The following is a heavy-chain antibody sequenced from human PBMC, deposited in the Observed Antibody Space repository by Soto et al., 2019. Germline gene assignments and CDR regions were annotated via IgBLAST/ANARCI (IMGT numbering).Heavy chain of an antibody. J-gene: IGHJ4*02. CDR1: GFTFSSYS. D-gene: IGHD2-15*01. V-gene: IGHV3-48*02. CDR2: ISSSSNTI. Sequence: PGGSLRLSCAAAGFTFSSYSMNWVREAPGKGLEWVSYISSSSNTIYYADSVKGRFTISRDNAKNSLYLQMNSLRDEDTAVYYCTRRSLAAFDYWGQGTLVTVS. CDR3: TRRSLAAFDY.